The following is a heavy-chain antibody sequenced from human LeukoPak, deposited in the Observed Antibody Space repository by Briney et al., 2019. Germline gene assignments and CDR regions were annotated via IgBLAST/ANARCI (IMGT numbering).Heavy chain of an antibody. CDR3: ARDRKYYYHMDV. V-gene: IGHV4-39*07. CDR1: GGSISSGTYY. CDR2: IYHSGST. Sequence: SETLSLTCTVSGGSISSGTYYWAWLRQPPGKGLEWIVTIYHSGSTYYNPSLKSRVTISVDTSKNQFSLNLTSLTAADTAVYYCARDRKYYYHMDVWGKGTTVTVSS. D-gene: IGHD1-14*01. J-gene: IGHJ6*03.